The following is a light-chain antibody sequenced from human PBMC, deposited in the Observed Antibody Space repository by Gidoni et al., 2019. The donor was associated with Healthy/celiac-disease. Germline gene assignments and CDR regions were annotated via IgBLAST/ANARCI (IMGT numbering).Light chain of an antibody. Sequence: QTVVTQEPSLTVSPGGPFPITCASSTGAVTRSYYPTWFQQKPGQSPRALIYSTSNKHPWTPARFSGSLRGGKAALTLSGVQPEDEDEYYWLLYYGGAQRWVFGGGTKLTVL. CDR1: TGAVTRSYY. CDR3: LLYYGGAQRWV. V-gene: IGLV7-43*01. J-gene: IGLJ3*02. CDR2: STS.